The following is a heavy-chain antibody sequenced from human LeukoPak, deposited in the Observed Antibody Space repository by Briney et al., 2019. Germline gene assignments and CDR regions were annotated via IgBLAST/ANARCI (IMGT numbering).Heavy chain of an antibody. CDR3: ARSYDTNNRQRFDY. J-gene: IGHJ4*02. Sequence: SETLSLPCTVSGVFMRSYYWSWIRQPPGKGLEGIAYMYYTESPNYNPSLKSRVSMSGDPSRNKLYLKLNSVTAADTAVYYCARSYDTNNRQRFDYWGQGILVTVSP. D-gene: IGHD3-10*01. CDR1: GVFMRSYY. CDR2: MYYTESP. V-gene: IGHV4-59*08.